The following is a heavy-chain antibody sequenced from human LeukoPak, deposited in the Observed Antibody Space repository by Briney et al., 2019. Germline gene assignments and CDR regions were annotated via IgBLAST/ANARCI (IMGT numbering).Heavy chain of an antibody. CDR2: IYYSGST. V-gene: IGHV4-39*07. J-gene: IGHJ5*02. Sequence: SETLSLTCTVSGGSISSSSYYWGWIRQPPGKGLEWIGSIYYSGSTYYNPSLKSRVTISVDTSKNQFSLKLSSVTAADTAVYYCARILMVYATGIDPWGQGTLVTVSS. CDR1: GGSISSSSYY. D-gene: IGHD2-8*01. CDR3: ARILMVYATGIDP.